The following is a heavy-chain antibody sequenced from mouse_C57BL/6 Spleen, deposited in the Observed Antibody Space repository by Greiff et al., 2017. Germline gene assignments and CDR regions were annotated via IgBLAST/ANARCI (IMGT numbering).Heavy chain of an antibody. CDR2: IHPNSGST. CDR1: GYTFPSYG. Sequence: QVQLQQPGAELVKPGASVKLSCKASGYTFPSYGMHWVKQRPGQGLEWIGMIHPNSGSTNYNEKFKSKATLTVDKSSSTAYMQLSSLTSEDSAVYYCARSGSSPWWFAYWGQGTLVTVSA. J-gene: IGHJ3*01. D-gene: IGHD1-1*01. CDR3: ARSGSSPWWFAY. V-gene: IGHV1-64*01.